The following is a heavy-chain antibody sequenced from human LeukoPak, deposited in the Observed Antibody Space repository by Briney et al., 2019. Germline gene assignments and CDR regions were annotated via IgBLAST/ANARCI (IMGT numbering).Heavy chain of an antibody. CDR2: IIPIFGTA. J-gene: IGHJ4*02. D-gene: IGHD5-18*01. V-gene: IGHV1-69*06. CDR1: VGTFSSYA. CDR3: ARDRFAAMANYFDY. Sequence: SVKVSCKASVGTFSSYAISWVRQAPGQALEWMGGIIPIFGTANYAQKFQGRVTITADKSTSTAYMELSSLRSEDTAVYYCARDRFAAMANYFDYWGQGNLVTVSS.